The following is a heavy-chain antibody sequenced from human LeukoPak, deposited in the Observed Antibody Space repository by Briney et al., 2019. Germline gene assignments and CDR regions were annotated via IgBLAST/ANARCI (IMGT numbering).Heavy chain of an antibody. CDR3: TRVLYSGYDYPSDY. J-gene: IGHJ4*02. V-gene: IGHV3-21*04. Sequence: GGSLRLSCAASGFTFSSYSMNWVRQAPGKGLEWVSSISSSSSYIYYADSVKGRFTISRDNAKNSLYLQMNSLRAEDTAFYYCTRVLYSGYDYPSDYWGQGTLVTVSS. CDR2: ISSSSSYI. D-gene: IGHD5-12*01. CDR1: GFTFSSYS.